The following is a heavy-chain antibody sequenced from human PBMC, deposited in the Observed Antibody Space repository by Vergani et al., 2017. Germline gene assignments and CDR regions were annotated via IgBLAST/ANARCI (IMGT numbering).Heavy chain of an antibody. CDR1: GGSISSGDYY. V-gene: IGHV4-30-4*01. CDR2: IYYSGST. CDR3: ARDVSDPDDGGYYYGMDV. Sequence: QVQLQESGPGLVKPSQTLSLTCTVSGGSISSGDYYWSWIRQPPGKGLEWIGYIYYSGSTYYNPSLKSRVTISVDTSKNQFSLKLSSVTAADTAVYYCARDVSDPDDGGYYYGMDVWGQGTTVTVSS. J-gene: IGHJ6*02. D-gene: IGHD3-16*01.